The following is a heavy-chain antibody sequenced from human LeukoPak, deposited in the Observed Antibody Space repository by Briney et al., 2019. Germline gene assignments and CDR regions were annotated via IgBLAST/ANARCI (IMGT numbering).Heavy chain of an antibody. CDR3: ARGDYGENFDY. J-gene: IGHJ4*02. D-gene: IGHD4-17*01. Sequence: VASVKVSCKASGGTFSSYAISWVRQAPGQGLEWMGRIIPILGIAYYAQKFQGRVTITADKSTSTAYMELSSLRSEDTAVYYCARGDYGENFDYWGQGTLVTVSS. CDR2: IIPILGIA. CDR1: GGTFSSYA. V-gene: IGHV1-69*04.